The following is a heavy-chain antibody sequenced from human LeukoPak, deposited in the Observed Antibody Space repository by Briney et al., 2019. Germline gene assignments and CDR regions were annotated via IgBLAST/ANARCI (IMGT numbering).Heavy chain of an antibody. V-gene: IGHV1-18*04. CDR2: ISVYNGNT. Sequence: ASVKVSCKASGYTFTNYGISWVRQAPGQGLEWMGWISVYNGNTNYAQKLQGRVTITTDTSTSTAYMELRSLRSDDTAVYYCARDGDCTTTSCYSLYDYYGMDVWGKGTTVTVSS. J-gene: IGHJ6*04. CDR1: GYTFTNYG. CDR3: ARDGDCTTTSCYSLYDYYGMDV. D-gene: IGHD2-2*01.